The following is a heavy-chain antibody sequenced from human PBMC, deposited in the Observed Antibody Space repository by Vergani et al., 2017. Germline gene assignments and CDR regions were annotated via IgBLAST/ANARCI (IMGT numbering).Heavy chain of an antibody. D-gene: IGHD4-23*01. V-gene: IGHV4-59*01. CDR1: GSSISSYY. J-gene: IGHJ5*02. CDR3: ARGRNSATHWFDP. CDR2: SYYSGST. Sequence: QVQLQESGPGLVKPSETLSLTCTVSGSSISSYYWSWIRQPPGKGLEWIGYSYYSGSTNYNPSLKSRVTISVDTSKNQFSLKLSSVTAADTAVYYCARGRNSATHWFDPWGQGTLVTVSS.